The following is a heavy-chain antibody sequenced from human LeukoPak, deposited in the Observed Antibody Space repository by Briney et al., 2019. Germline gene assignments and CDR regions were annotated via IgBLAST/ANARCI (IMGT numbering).Heavy chain of an antibody. Sequence: SQTLSLTCTVSGGSISSGGYYWSWIRQHPGKGLEWIGYIYYSGSTYYNLSLKSRVTISVDTSKNQFSLKLSSVTAADTAVYYCARADYGSGSYYRDGPMYNWFDPWGQGTLVTVSS. V-gene: IGHV4-31*03. J-gene: IGHJ5*02. D-gene: IGHD3-10*01. CDR1: GGSISSGGYY. CDR2: IYYSGST. CDR3: ARADYGSGSYYRDGPMYNWFDP.